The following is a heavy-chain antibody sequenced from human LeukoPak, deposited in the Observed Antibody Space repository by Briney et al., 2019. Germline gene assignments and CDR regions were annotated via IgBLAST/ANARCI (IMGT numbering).Heavy chain of an antibody. V-gene: IGHV3-7*01. CDR1: GFTFSSYW. D-gene: IGHD2-15*01. CDR2: IKQDGSEK. Sequence: QPGGSLRLSCAASGFTFSSYWMSWVRQAPGKGLEWVANIKQDGSEKYYVDSVKGRFTISRDNAKNTLYLQMNTLRAEDTAVYYCARVVGPAHLDSWGQGTLVTVSS. CDR3: ARVVGPAHLDS. J-gene: IGHJ4*02.